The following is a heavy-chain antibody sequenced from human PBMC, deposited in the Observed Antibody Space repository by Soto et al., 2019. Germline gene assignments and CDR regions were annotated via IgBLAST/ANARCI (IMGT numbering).Heavy chain of an antibody. CDR3: VREGYRGSYAAF. J-gene: IGHJ4*02. V-gene: IGHV3-30*03. CDR1: GSTFSNYD. D-gene: IGHD3-16*01. Sequence: QVQLVQSGGGVVQPGRSLSLSYEASGSTFSNYDMDWVRQAPGKGLEWVAIISFDGSKTYYADSVKGRFTVSRDNSKNTLFLQMNSLRPDDTATYYSVREGYRGSYAAFWGQGSLVTVSS. CDR2: ISFDGSKT.